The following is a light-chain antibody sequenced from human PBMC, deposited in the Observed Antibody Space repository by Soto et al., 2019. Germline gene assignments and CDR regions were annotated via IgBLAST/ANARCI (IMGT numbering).Light chain of an antibody. CDR2: GAS. Sequence: EIQMTQSPSSLSASIGDRVTITCRASQGIGNYLAWYQQKPGKVPDLVIYGASTLQSGVPSRFSGSGSGTDFTLTISSLQPEDVAPYYCQEYHSAPRTFGQGTKVEIK. J-gene: IGKJ1*01. V-gene: IGKV1-27*01. CDR1: QGIGNY. CDR3: QEYHSAPRT.